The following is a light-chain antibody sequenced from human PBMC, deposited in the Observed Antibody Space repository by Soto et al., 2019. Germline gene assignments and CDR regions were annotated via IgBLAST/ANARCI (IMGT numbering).Light chain of an antibody. CDR1: SPNIGINT. J-gene: IGLJ3*02. V-gene: IGLV1-44*01. Sequence: QSVLTQPPSASGTPGQRVPISCSGSSPNIGINTVNWYQQLPGTAPKLLIYGNNQRPSGVPDRFSGSKSGTSASLAISGLQSEDEADYYCAAWDDGLNGWVFGGGTKLTVL. CDR2: GNN. CDR3: AAWDDGLNGWV.